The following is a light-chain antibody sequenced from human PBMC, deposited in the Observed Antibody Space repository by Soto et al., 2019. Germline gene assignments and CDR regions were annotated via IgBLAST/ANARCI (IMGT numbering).Light chain of an antibody. CDR3: QQHGQWPIT. CDR2: GIS. Sequence: EIVMTQYPATLSVSPGERATLSCRASQSVNSNYLAWYQQKPGQAPRLLIYGISKRATDIPDRFSGSGSGTEFTLTLSSLQPEDFATYYCQQHGQWPITFGQGTRLEI. CDR1: QSVNSN. J-gene: IGKJ5*01. V-gene: IGKV3D-15*01.